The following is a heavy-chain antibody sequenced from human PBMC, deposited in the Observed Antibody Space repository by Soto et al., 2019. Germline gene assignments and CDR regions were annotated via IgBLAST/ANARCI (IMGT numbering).Heavy chain of an antibody. CDR2: ITYDGSNK. V-gene: IGHV3-30*18. CDR1: GFSFSSYA. Sequence: QVQLVESGGGVVQPGGSLRVSCAASGFSFSSYAMHWVRQAPGKALERVAGITYDGSNKYYADSVKGRFTVSRDTSKNTLFLQMSSLRVEDTAVYHCAKDLWPERGSGSPLDYWGQGTLVTVSS. D-gene: IGHD6-19*01. CDR3: AKDLWPERGSGSPLDY. J-gene: IGHJ4*02.